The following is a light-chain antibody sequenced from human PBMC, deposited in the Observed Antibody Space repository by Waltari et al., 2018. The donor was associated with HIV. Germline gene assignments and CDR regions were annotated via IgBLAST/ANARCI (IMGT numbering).Light chain of an antibody. CDR1: TSDVGAYNY. CDR3: TSYAGRNTFV. J-gene: IGLJ2*01. CDR2: EVF. V-gene: IGLV2-8*01. Sequence: QSALTQPPSASGSPGQSVTISCTGKTSDVGAYNYVSWYQQHPGKAPKLMIYEVFKRSSGVPDRFSGSKSGNTASLTVSGLQAEDEADYYCTSYAGRNTFVFGGGTKLTVL.